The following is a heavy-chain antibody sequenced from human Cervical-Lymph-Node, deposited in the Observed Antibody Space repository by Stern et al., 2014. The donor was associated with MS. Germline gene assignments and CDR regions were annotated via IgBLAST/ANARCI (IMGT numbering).Heavy chain of an antibody. Sequence: QVQLVESVAEVKKPGASVKVSCKASGYTFTSYYMHWVRQAPGQGLEWMGIINPSGGSTSYAQKFQGRVTMTRDTSTSTVYMELSSLRSEDTAVYYCARGTLAYCGGDCYSPDAFDIWGQGTMVTVSS. CDR1: GYTFTSYY. CDR2: INPSGGST. V-gene: IGHV1-46*03. CDR3: ARGTLAYCGGDCYSPDAFDI. D-gene: IGHD2-21*02. J-gene: IGHJ3*02.